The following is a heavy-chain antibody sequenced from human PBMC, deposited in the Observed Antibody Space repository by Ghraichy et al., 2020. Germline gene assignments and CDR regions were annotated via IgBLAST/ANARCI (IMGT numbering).Heavy chain of an antibody. CDR2: IYWNDDK. J-gene: IGHJ4*02. CDR3: AHVLNYYDSSGYYFDY. Sequence: SGPTLVKPTQTLTLTCTFSGFSLSTSGVGVGWIRQPPGKALEWLALIYWNDDKRYSPSLKSRLTITKDTSKNQVVPTMTNMDPVDTATYYCAHVLNYYDSSGYYFDYWGQGTLVTVSS. V-gene: IGHV2-5*01. CDR1: GFSLSTSGVG. D-gene: IGHD3-22*01.